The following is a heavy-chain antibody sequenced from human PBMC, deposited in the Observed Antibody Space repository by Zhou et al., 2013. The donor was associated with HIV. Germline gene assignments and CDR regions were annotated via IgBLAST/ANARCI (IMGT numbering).Heavy chain of an antibody. CDR3: ATFYDFWSGEPLATGYYYMDV. J-gene: IGHJ6*03. CDR1: GYTFTDFF. Sequence: QVQLVQSGAEVKKPGASVKVSCKASGYTFTDFFIHWVRQAPGQGLEWMGGIIPVFGTAIYAQNFQGRVTFTGDESTSTAYMELSSLRSEDTAVYYCATFYDFWSGEPLATGYYYMDVWGKGTTVTVSS. V-gene: IGHV1-69*01. D-gene: IGHD3-3*01. CDR2: IIPVFGTA.